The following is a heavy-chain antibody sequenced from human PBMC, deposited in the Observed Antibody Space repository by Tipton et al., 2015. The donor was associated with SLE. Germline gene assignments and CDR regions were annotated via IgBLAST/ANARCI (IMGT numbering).Heavy chain of an antibody. D-gene: IGHD3-3*01. V-gene: IGHV4-39*07. J-gene: IGHJ4*02. CDR1: GGSISSSSYY. Sequence: TLSLTCTVSGGSISSSSYYWGWIRQPPGKGLEWIGSIYYSGSTYYNPSLKSRVTMSVDTSKNQFSLKLTSVTAADTAVYYCARDPYDSWSDYQATFDYWGQGTLVTVSP. CDR2: IYYSGST. CDR3: ARDPYDSWSDYQATFDY.